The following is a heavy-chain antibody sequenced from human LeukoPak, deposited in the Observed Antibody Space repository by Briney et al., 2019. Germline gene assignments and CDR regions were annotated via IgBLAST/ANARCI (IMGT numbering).Heavy chain of an antibody. CDR1: GGSISSYY. Sequence: SETLSLTCTVSGGSISSYYWSWIRQPPRNGLEWIGYIYDSGSTNYYPSLKSRVTISVDTSKNQFSLKLSSVTAADTAVYYCSRDLYSCGDSHGFDYWGQGTLVTVSS. CDR3: SRDLYSCGDSHGFDY. CDR2: IYDSGST. D-gene: IGHD1-26*01. V-gene: IGHV4-59*01. J-gene: IGHJ4*02.